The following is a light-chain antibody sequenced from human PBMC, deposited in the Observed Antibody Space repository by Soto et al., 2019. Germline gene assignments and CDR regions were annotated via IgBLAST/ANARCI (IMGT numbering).Light chain of an antibody. J-gene: IGKJ1*01. Sequence: EIVMTQSPATLSVSPGERATLSCRASQSISNNLAWYQHKPGQAPRLLIYLASTRVTGIPARFSGSGSGTEFPLTISSLQPGDFSVYYFQQYNNWPPRWTLPQVTKVEIK. CDR3: QQYNNWPPRWT. CDR2: LAS. V-gene: IGKV3-15*01. CDR1: QSISNN.